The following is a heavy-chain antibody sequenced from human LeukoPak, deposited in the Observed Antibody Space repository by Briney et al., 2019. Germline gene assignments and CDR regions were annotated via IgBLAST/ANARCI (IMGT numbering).Heavy chain of an antibody. CDR1: GYTFTTYA. D-gene: IGHD4-17*01. CDR3: ARGPHDYGDYYLDF. Sequence: GASVKVSCKASGYTFTTYAMHWVRQAPGQRLEWMGWINAGNGNTKYSQKFQDIFTITRDTSASTAYMELSSLRSEDTAVYYCARGPHDYGDYYLDFWGQGTLVTVSS. V-gene: IGHV1-3*01. CDR2: INAGNGNT. J-gene: IGHJ4*02.